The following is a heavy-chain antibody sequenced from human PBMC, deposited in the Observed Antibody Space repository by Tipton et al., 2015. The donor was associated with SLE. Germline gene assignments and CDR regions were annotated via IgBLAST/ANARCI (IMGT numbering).Heavy chain of an antibody. CDR3: ARVERDYGGRSDAFDI. CDR1: GVIFSNFW. CDR2: ISTSGSTI. Sequence: SLRLSCAASGVIFSNFWMSWVRQAPGKGLEWVSYISTSGSTIHYADSVKGRFTISRDNAKDSLYLQMNSLRAEDTAVYYCARVERDYGGRSDAFDIWGQGTMVAVSS. J-gene: IGHJ3*02. V-gene: IGHV3-48*03. D-gene: IGHD4-23*01.